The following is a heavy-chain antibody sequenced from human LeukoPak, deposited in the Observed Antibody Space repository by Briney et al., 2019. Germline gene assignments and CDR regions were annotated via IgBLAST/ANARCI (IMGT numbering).Heavy chain of an antibody. J-gene: IGHJ4*02. CDR1: GFTFSNAW. D-gene: IGHD6-13*01. CDR3: AKDRYSGLNTIDY. CDR2: IKSKTDGATT. V-gene: IGHV3-15*01. Sequence: PGGSLRLSCAASGFTFSNAWMSWVRQAPGKGLEWLGRIKSKTDGATTDYAAPVKGTFTISRDNSKSTLYLQMNSLRAEDTAVYYCAKDRYSGLNTIDYWGQGTLVTVSS.